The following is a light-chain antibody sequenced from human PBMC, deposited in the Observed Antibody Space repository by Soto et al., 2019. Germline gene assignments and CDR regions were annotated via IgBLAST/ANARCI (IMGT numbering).Light chain of an antibody. J-gene: IGKJ1*01. Sequence: QTPVTLSLSPGERASLSCRASQTVSRMYLSWFQQKPGQAPRLLIYDASSRATGVPDRFSGSGSGTGFTLTISRLEPDDFAVYYCQQYGSSPRTFGQGTKVDIK. CDR2: DAS. CDR1: QTVSRMY. V-gene: IGKV3-20*01. CDR3: QQYGSSPRT.